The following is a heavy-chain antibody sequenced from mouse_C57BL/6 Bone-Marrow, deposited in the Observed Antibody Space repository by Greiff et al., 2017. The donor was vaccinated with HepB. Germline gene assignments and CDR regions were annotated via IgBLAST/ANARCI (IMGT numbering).Heavy chain of an antibody. CDR3: ARPSLPYFDY. CDR2: IHPNSGST. J-gene: IGHJ2*01. Sequence: QVQLQQSGAELVKPGASVKLSCKASGYTFTSYWMHWVKQRPGQGLEWIGLIHPNSGSTNYNEKFKSKATLTVDKSSSTAYMQLSSLTSEDSAVYYCARPSLPYFDYWGQGTTLTVSS. D-gene: IGHD2-1*01. V-gene: IGHV1-64*01. CDR1: GYTFTSYW.